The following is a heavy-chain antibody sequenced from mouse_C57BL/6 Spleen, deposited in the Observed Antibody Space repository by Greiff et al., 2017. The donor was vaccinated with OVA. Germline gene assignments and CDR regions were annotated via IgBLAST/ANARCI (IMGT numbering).Heavy chain of an antibody. CDR2: IDPSDSYT. CDR3: ARGGFAD. J-gene: IGHJ3*01. Sequence: QVQLQQSGAELVMPGASVKLSCKASGYTFTSYWMHWVKQRPGQGLEWIGEIDPSDSYTNYNQKFKGKSTLTVDKSSSTAYMQLSSLTSEDSAVYYCARGGFADWGQGTLVTVSA. V-gene: IGHV1-69*01. CDR1: GYTFTSYW.